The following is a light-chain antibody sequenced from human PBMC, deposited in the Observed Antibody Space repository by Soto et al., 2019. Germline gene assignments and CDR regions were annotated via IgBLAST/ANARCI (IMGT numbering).Light chain of an antibody. V-gene: IGKV3-11*02. CDR2: DAS. CDR3: QERTGWPPLT. CDR1: QSVSLS. J-gene: IGKJ1*01. Sequence: EIVMTQSPDTLSLSPGGGATLXXRASQSVSLSLAWYQQKPGQAPRLLXYDASKRASGFLARFSGSGSGRDFTLTISSLEPEDFAVYYCQERTGWPPLTFGQGTNVEIK.